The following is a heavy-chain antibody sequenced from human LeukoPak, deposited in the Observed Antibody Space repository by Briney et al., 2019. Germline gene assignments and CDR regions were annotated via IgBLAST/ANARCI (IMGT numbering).Heavy chain of an antibody. CDR2: IYYSGST. V-gene: IGHV4-59*01. Sequence: SETLSLTCTVSGGSISSYYWSWIRQPPGKGLEWIGYIYYSGSTNYNPSLKSRVTISVDTSKNQFSLKLSSVTAADTAVYYCARGYSSSWYTPPGYWGQGTLVIVSS. D-gene: IGHD6-13*01. J-gene: IGHJ4*02. CDR1: GGSISSYY. CDR3: ARGYSSSWYTPPGY.